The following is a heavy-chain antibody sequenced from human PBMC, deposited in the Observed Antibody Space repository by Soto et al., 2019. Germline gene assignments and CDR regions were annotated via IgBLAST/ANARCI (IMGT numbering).Heavy chain of an antibody. Sequence: EVQLVESGGGLVQPGGSLRLSCAASGFTFSSYNMNWVRQAPGKGLEWVLYISSSSSTIYYADSVKGRFTISRDNAKNSLYLQMNSLRDEDTAVYYCARAKQWLVGGFDYWGQGTLVTVSS. V-gene: IGHV3-48*02. D-gene: IGHD6-19*01. J-gene: IGHJ4*02. CDR1: GFTFSSYN. CDR3: ARAKQWLVGGFDY. CDR2: ISSSSSTI.